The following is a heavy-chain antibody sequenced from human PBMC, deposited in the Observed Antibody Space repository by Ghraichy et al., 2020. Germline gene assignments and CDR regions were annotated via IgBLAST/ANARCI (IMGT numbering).Heavy chain of an antibody. CDR2: ISGSGGST. J-gene: IGHJ5*02. D-gene: IGHD3-22*01. V-gene: IGHV3-23*01. CDR1: GFTFSSYA. CDR3: AKDLYDSSGQNNWFDP. Sequence: GGSLRLSCAASGFTFSSYAMSWVRQAPGKGLEWVSAISGSGGSTYYADSVKGRFTISRDNSKNTLYLQMNSLRAEDTAVYYCAKDLYDSSGQNNWFDPWGQGTLVTVSS.